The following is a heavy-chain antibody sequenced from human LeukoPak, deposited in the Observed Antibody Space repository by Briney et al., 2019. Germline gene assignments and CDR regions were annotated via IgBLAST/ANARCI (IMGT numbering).Heavy chain of an antibody. CDR2: IKQDGSEK. J-gene: IGHJ4*02. CDR1: GFTFSSYW. CDR3: AREPYSSGWPFDY. Sequence: GGSLRLSCAASGFTFSSYWMGWVRQAPGKGLEWVANIKQDGSEKYYVDSVKGRFTISRDNAKNSLYLQMNSLRAEDTAVYYCAREPYSSGWPFDYWGQGTLVTVSS. V-gene: IGHV3-7*01. D-gene: IGHD6-19*01.